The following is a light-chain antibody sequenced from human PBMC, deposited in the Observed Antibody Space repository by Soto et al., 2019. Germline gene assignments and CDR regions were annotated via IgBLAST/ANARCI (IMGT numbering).Light chain of an antibody. CDR2: DAS. V-gene: IGKV3-11*01. J-gene: IGKJ1*01. CDR1: QSVSSY. Sequence: IVMTQSPDSLAVSLGERATLSCRASQSVSSYLAWYQQKPGQAPRLLIYDASNRATGIPARFSGSGSGTDFTLTISSLEPEDFAVYYCQQRSNWPWTFGQGTKVDIK. CDR3: QQRSNWPWT.